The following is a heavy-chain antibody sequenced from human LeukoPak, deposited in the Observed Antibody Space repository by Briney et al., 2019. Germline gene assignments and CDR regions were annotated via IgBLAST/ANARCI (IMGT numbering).Heavy chain of an antibody. CDR2: ISGSGGST. Sequence: GGFLRLSCAASGFTFSSYAMSWVRQAPGKGLEWVSAISGSGGSTYYADSVKGRFTISRDNSKNTLYLQMNSLRAEDTVVYYCAKVHYYDSSGYYYEDYWGQGTLVTVSS. D-gene: IGHD3-22*01. CDR1: GFTFSSYA. J-gene: IGHJ4*02. CDR3: AKVHYYDSSGYYYEDY. V-gene: IGHV3-23*01.